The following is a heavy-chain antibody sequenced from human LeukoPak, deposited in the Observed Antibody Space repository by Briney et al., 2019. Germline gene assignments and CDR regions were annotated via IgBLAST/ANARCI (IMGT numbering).Heavy chain of an antibody. CDR3: ARTPYYDFWSGYYSASFDP. J-gene: IGHJ5*02. D-gene: IGHD3-3*01. CDR1: GYTFTGYY. Sequence: GASVKVSCKASGYTFTGYYMHWVRQAPGQGLEWMGRINPNSGGTSYAQKFQGRVTMTRDTSISTAYMELSRLRSDDTAVYYCARTPYYDFWSGYYSASFDPWGQGTLVTVSS. CDR2: INPNSGGT. V-gene: IGHV1-2*06.